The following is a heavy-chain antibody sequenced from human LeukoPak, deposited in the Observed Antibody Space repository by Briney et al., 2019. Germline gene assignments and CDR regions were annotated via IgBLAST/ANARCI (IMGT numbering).Heavy chain of an antibody. CDR3: ARSSGWSSDAFDI. J-gene: IGHJ3*02. CDR2: IYTSGST. D-gene: IGHD6-19*01. Sequence: SETLSLTCTVSGGSISSGSYYWSWIRQPAGKGLEWIGRIYTSGSTNYNPSLKSRVTISVDTSKNQFSLKLSSVTAADTAVYYCARSSGWSSDAFDIWGQGTMVTVSS. CDR1: GGSISSGSYY. V-gene: IGHV4-61*02.